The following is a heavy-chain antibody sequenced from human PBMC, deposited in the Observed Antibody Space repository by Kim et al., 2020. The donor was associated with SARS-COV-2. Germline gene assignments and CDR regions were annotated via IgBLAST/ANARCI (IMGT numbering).Heavy chain of an antibody. Sequence: SETLSLTCAVYGGSFSGYYWSWIRQPPGKGLEWIGEINHSGSTNYNPSLKSRVTISVDTSKNQFSLKLSSVTAADTAVYYCARANYGGNSARGLYYFDY. J-gene: IGHJ4*01. D-gene: IGHD4-17*01. V-gene: IGHV4-34*01. CDR2: INHSGST. CDR3: ARANYGGNSARGLYYFDY. CDR1: GGSFSGYY.